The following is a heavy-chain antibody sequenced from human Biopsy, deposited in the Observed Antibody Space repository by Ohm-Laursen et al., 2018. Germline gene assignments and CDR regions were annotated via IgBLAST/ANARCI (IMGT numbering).Heavy chain of an antibody. CDR1: GESFNGYY. V-gene: IGHV4-34*01. D-gene: IGHD3-22*01. J-gene: IGHJ6*02. Sequence: SDTLSLTCAVSGESFNGYYWSWIRQTPGKGLEWIGEINHSGRTNYNPSLKSRVTISVDTPKNQFSLKVRSVTAADTAVYYCVRGVDYYDPYHYYALDVWGQGTTVTVSS. CDR3: VRGVDYYDPYHYYALDV. CDR2: INHSGRT.